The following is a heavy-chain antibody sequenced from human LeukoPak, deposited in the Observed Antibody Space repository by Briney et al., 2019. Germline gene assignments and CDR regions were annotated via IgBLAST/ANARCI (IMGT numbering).Heavy chain of an antibody. CDR3: ARDMRSIAVAGPPGY. Sequence: GGSLRLSCAASRFTFSDYSMNWVRQAPGKGLEWVSYINSDSRTIYYADSVKGRFTISRDNAKNSLYLQMNSLRAEDTAVYYCARDMRSIAVAGPPGYWGQGTLVTVSS. D-gene: IGHD6-19*01. CDR1: RFTFSDYS. V-gene: IGHV3-48*04. J-gene: IGHJ4*02. CDR2: INSDSRTI.